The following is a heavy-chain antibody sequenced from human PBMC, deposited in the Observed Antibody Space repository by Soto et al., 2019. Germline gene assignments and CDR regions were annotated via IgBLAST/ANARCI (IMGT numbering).Heavy chain of an antibody. V-gene: IGHV3-74*01. Sequence: EVQLVESGGGLVQPGGSLRLSCVASGFTFRSYWMHWVRQAPGKGLDWVSRINSDAPTKNYAEYAKGRFTIARDNAENTLYLQNDSLTAEDTPVYYTARGRTGWYGYDYWGQGTLVTVSS. J-gene: IGHJ4*02. CDR3: ARGRTGWYGYDY. CDR1: GFTFRSYW. D-gene: IGHD6-19*01. CDR2: INSDAPTK.